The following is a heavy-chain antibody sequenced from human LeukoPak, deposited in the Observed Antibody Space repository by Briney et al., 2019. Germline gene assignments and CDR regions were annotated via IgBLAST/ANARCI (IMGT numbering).Heavy chain of an antibody. Sequence: GGSLRLSCAASGFKFSSYSMKWVRQAPGKGLEWVSFISSSSSYIYYADSLKGRFTISRDNAKNSLYLQMNSLRAEDTAVYYCARDRVGYDILTGYLEWGQGTLVTVSS. V-gene: IGHV3-21*01. CDR3: ARDRVGYDILTGYLE. CDR2: ISSSSSYI. J-gene: IGHJ4*02. CDR1: GFKFSSYS. D-gene: IGHD3-9*01.